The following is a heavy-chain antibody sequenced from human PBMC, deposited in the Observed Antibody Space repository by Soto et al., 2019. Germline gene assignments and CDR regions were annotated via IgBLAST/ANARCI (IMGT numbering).Heavy chain of an antibody. J-gene: IGHJ6*01. CDR2: IYYSGST. D-gene: IGHD2-15*01. CDR3: ARDRPAKGYGRDGRCQLIQDYSHYAMEA. CDR1: GGSISSYY. Sequence: SETLSLTCTVSGGSISSYYWSWIRQPPGKGLEWIGYIYYSGSTNYNPSLKSRVTISVDTSKNQFSLKLSSVTAADTAVYYCARDRPAKGYGRDGRCQLIQDYSHYAMEAWGQGTTVT. V-gene: IGHV4-59*01.